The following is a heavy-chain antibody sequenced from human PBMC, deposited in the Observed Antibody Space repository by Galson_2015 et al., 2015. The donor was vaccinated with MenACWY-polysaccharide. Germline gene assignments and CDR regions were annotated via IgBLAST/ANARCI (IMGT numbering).Heavy chain of an antibody. V-gene: IGHV3-72*01. CDR3: GDIGAYDY. Sequence: SLRLSCAASGFSFSNHFMYWVRQSPRKGLEWIGRIRHRINSYSTNYAASGQGRFIISRDDPQNLVSLQMNSLTPDDTRIYYCGDIGAYDYWRQGAPVFV. CDR1: GFSFSNHF. CDR2: IRHRINSYST. J-gene: IGHJ4*02.